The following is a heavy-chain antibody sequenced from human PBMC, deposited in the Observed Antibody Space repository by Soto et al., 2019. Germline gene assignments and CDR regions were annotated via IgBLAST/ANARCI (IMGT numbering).Heavy chain of an antibody. CDR2: INEDGSEK. Sequence: EVQLVESGGGAVQPGGSLRLSCVVSGFMFTKHWMGWVRQVPGKGLEWLANINEDGSEKNYVDSVKGRFTISRDNAKNSLYLHMSSLRAEDTAVYYCARCCSYGFVWFYYYAMDVWGQGTAVTVSS. CDR3: ARCCSYGFVWFYYYAMDV. CDR1: GFMFTKHW. D-gene: IGHD5-18*01. V-gene: IGHV3-7*01. J-gene: IGHJ6*02.